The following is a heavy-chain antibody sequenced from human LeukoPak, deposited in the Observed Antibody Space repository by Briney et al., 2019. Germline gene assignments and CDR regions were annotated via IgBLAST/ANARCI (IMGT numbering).Heavy chain of an antibody. Sequence: QPGGSLRLSCAASGFTFSVYRMMWVRQAPRKGLEWVSSISSSSTSIYYADSVKGRFTTSRDNAKNSLFLQINSLRVEDTAVYYCARDTTLYYYDSSGPDYWGQGTLVTVSS. J-gene: IGHJ4*02. D-gene: IGHD3-22*01. CDR1: GFTFSVYR. CDR3: ARDTTLYYYDSSGPDY. V-gene: IGHV3-48*01. CDR2: ISSSSTSI.